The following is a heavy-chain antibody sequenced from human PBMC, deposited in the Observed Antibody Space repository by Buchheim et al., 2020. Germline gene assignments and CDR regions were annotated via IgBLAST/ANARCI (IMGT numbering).Heavy chain of an antibody. D-gene: IGHD3-16*01. V-gene: IGHV4-31*02. Sequence: QLQLQESGPGLVKPSQTLSLTCSVSGDSISRGGHYWSWIRQHPGEGLEWIGYISYRGSTNYNPSLKSRITLSLDTSKNQMSLKLTSVTAADTAVYYCARDGGVGSKWGALNYWGQGAL. J-gene: IGHJ4*02. CDR2: ISYRGST. CDR3: ARDGGVGSKWGALNY. CDR1: GDSISRGGHY.